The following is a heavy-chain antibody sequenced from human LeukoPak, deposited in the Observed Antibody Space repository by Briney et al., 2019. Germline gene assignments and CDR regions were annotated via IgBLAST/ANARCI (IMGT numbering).Heavy chain of an antibody. D-gene: IGHD3-10*01. CDR3: ARDIRDYNY. J-gene: IGHJ4*02. CDR1: GFTFSNYW. CDR2: INGDGSET. V-gene: IGHV3-74*01. Sequence: GGSLRLSCAASGFTFSNYWMHWVRQAPGKGLVWVSRINGDGSETYYADSVKGRFTVSRDNAKNTVFLQMNDLRAEDTAVYYCARDIRDYNYWGQGTLVTVSS.